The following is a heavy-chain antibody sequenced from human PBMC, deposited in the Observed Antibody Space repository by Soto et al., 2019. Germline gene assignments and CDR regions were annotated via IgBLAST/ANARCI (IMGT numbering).Heavy chain of an antibody. CDR1: GFTFSDYY. D-gene: IGHD3-22*01. J-gene: IGHJ3*02. Sequence: QVQLVESGGGLVKPGGSLRLSCAASGFTFSDYYMSWIRQAPGKGLEWVSYISSSSSYTNYADSVKGRFTISRDNAKNSLYPQMNSLRAEDTAVYYCARGLGGYYYGQDAFDIWGQGTMVTVSS. V-gene: IGHV3-11*06. CDR3: ARGLGGYYYGQDAFDI. CDR2: ISSSSSYT.